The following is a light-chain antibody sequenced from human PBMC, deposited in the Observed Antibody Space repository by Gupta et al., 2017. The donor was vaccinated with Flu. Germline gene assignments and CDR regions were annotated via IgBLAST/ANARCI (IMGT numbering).Light chain of an antibody. CDR3: QQSYSTPFT. Sequence: SLSASVGDRVTITCRASQSISSYLNWYQQKPGKAPKLLIYAASSLQSGVPSRFSGSGSGTDFTLTISSLQPEDFATYYCQQSYSTPFTFGPGTKVDIK. CDR2: AAS. J-gene: IGKJ3*01. CDR1: QSISSY. V-gene: IGKV1-39*01.